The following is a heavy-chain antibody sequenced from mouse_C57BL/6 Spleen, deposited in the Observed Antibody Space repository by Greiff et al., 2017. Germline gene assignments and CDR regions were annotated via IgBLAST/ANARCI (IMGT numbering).Heavy chain of an antibody. CDR2: IDPEDGET. Sequence: VQLKESGAELVKPGASVKLSCTASGFNIKDYYMHWVKQRTEQGLEWIGRIDPEDGETKYAPKFQGKATITADTSSNTAYLQLSSLTSEDTAVYYCAGFITTVVGAMDYWGQGTSVTVSS. CDR1: GFNIKDYY. J-gene: IGHJ4*01. D-gene: IGHD1-1*01. V-gene: IGHV14-2*01. CDR3: AGFITTVVGAMDY.